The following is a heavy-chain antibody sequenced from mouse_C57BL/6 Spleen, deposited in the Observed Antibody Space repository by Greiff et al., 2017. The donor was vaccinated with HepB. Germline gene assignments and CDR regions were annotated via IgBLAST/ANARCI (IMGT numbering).Heavy chain of an antibody. V-gene: IGHV5-4*01. CDR1: GFTFSSYA. D-gene: IGHD2-4*01. CDR3: AREKDDYEDFDV. CDR2: ISDGGSYT. J-gene: IGHJ1*03. Sequence: VQLQQSGGGLVKPGGSLKLSCAASGFTFSSYAMSWVRQTPEKRLEWVATISDGGSYTYYPDNVKGRFTISRDNAKNNLYLQMSHLKSEDTAMYYCAREKDDYEDFDVWGTGTTVTVSS.